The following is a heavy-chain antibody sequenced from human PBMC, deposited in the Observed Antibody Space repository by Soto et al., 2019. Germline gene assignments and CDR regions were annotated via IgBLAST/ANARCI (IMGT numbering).Heavy chain of an antibody. D-gene: IGHD3-22*01. CDR2: INHSGST. CDR3: ARGHYDSSGYYPAIVYYYYGMDV. J-gene: IGHJ6*02. V-gene: IGHV4-34*01. CDR1: GGSFSGYY. Sequence: SETLSLTCAVYGGSFSGYYWSWIRQPPGKGLEWIGEINHSGSTNYNPSLKSRVTISVDTSKNQFSLKLSSVTAADTAVYYCARGHYDSSGYYPAIVYYYYGMDVWGQGTTVTVSS.